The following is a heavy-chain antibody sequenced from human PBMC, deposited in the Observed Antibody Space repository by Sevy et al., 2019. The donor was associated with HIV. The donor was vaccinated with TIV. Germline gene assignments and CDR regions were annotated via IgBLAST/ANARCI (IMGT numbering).Heavy chain of an antibody. D-gene: IGHD3-3*01. CDR3: AKTPVDYDFWSGYSRGYFDY. CDR1: GFAFSSYA. J-gene: IGHJ4*02. CDR2: ISYGGSNK. V-gene: IGHV3-30*18. Sequence: GGSLRLSCAASGFAFSSYAMHWVRQAPGKGLEWMAVISYGGSNKYYADSVKGRFTISRDNSKNTLHLQMNSLRAEDTAVYYCAKTPVDYDFWSGYSRGYFDYWGQGTQVTVSS.